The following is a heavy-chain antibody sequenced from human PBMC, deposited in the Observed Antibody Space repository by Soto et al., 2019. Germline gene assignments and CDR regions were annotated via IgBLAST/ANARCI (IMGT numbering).Heavy chain of an antibody. V-gene: IGHV1-3*01. CDR2: INAGNGNT. CDR1: GYTFTSYA. CDR3: ARGIAVAGRADY. Sequence: QVQLVQSGAEVKKPGASVKVPCKASGYTFTSYAMHWVRQAPGQRLEWMGWINAGNGNTKYSQKFQGRVTITRDTSASTAYMELSSLRSEDTAVYYCARGIAVAGRADYWGQGTLVTVSS. D-gene: IGHD6-19*01. J-gene: IGHJ4*02.